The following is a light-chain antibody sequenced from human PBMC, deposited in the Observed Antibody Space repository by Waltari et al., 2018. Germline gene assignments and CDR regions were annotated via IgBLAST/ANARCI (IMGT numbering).Light chain of an antibody. CDR1: PSVSSN. CDR2: GAS. Sequence: VMTQPPATLSVSPGERATLSCRASPSVSSNLAWYKLKPGQAPRLLIYGASTRATGIPARFSGSGSGTEFTLTISIMQSEDFAVYYCQQYDNWPRTFGQGTKVEIK. V-gene: IGKV3-15*01. J-gene: IGKJ1*01. CDR3: QQYDNWPRT.